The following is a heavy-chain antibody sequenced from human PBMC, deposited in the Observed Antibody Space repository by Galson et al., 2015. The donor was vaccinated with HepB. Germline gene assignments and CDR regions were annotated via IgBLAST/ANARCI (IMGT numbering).Heavy chain of an antibody. CDR2: INAGNGNT. V-gene: IGHV1-3*01. J-gene: IGHJ4*02. Sequence: SVKVSCKASGYTFTSYAMHWVRQAPGQRLEWMGWINAGNGNTKYSQKFQGRVTITRDTSASTAYMELSSLRSEDTAVYYCARVGDYGDYYFDYWGQGTLVTVSS. CDR1: GYTFTSYA. CDR3: ARVGDYGDYYFDY. D-gene: IGHD4-17*01.